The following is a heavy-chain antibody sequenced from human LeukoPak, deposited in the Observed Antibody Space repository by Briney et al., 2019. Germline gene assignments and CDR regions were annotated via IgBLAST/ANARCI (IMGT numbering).Heavy chain of an antibody. Sequence: GGSLRLSCAASGFTFSDYYMSWIRQAPGKGLEWVSYISSSGSTMYYADSVKGRFTISRDTAKNSLYLQMNSLRAEDTAVYYCARTPVAARGGFDYWGQGTLVTVSS. V-gene: IGHV3-11*04. CDR1: GFTFSDYY. CDR2: ISSSGSTM. J-gene: IGHJ4*02. D-gene: IGHD6-6*01. CDR3: ARTPVAARGGFDY.